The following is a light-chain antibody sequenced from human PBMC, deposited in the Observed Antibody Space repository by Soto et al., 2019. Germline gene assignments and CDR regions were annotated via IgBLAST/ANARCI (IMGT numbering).Light chain of an antibody. CDR1: TSDVGGNNY. J-gene: IGLJ3*02. CDR3: CSYAGSYTYWV. CDR2: DVS. Sequence: QSALTQPRSVSGSPGQSVTISCTGTTSDVGGNNYVSWYQRHPGKAPKLIIYDVSKRPSGVPDRFSGSKSGSTASLTISGLQAEADADYYCCSYAGSYTYWVFGGGTKLTVL. V-gene: IGLV2-11*01.